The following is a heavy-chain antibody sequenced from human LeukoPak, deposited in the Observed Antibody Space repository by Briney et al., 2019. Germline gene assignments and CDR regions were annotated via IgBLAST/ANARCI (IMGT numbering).Heavy chain of an antibody. CDR2: IIPIFGTA. D-gene: IGHD1-1*01. CDR3: ARRPGNDNYCYYGMDV. J-gene: IGHJ6*02. CDR1: GGTFSSYA. Sequence: GASVKVSCKASGGTFSSYAISWVRQAPGQGLEWMGGIIPIFGTANYAQKFQGRVTITADESTSTAYMELSSLRSEDTAVYYCARRPGNDNYCYYGMDVWGQGTTVTVSS. V-gene: IGHV1-69*13.